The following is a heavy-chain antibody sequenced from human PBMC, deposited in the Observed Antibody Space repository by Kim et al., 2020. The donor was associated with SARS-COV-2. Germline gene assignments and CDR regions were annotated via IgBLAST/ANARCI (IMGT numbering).Heavy chain of an antibody. D-gene: IGHD6-13*01. CDR2: ISGSGGST. CDR1: GFTFSSYA. Sequence: GGSLRLSCAASGFTFSSYAMSWVRQAPGKGLEWVSAISGSGGSTYYADSVKGRFTISRDNSKNTLYLQMNSLRAEDTAVYYCAKVGGIAAAGTSAEYFQHWGQGTLVTVSS. CDR3: AKVGGIAAAGTSAEYFQH. J-gene: IGHJ1*01. V-gene: IGHV3-23*01.